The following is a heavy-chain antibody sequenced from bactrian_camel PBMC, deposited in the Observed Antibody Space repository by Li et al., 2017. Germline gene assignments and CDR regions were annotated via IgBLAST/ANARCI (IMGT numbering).Heavy chain of an antibody. CDR2: IDALDRI. V-gene: IGHV3S53*01. J-gene: IGHJ6*01. Sequence: VQLVESGGGSVQPGGSLRLSCAVSVSGVVGIDYCMGWFRQAAGKEREGVAVIDALDRIGYADSVQGRFTASKDNAKMTLYLQMNSLKPEDTAMYYCGADFPCLTSVAYGLAETLGHGARGPRSPSP. CDR3: GADFPCLTSVAYGLAETLG. D-gene: IGHD1*01. CDR1: VSGVVGIDY.